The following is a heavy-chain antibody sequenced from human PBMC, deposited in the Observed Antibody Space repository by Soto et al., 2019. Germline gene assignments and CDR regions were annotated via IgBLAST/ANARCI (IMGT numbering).Heavy chain of an antibody. Sequence: KPGGSLRLSCAASGFSFSVYALHWVRQAPGKGLEWVGRIKSKTDGGTTDYAAPVKGRFTISRDDSKNTLYLQMNSLKTEDTAVYYCTTLGVDSTPAPFDYWGQGTLVTVSS. CDR2: IKSKTDGGTT. J-gene: IGHJ4*02. CDR1: GFSFSVYA. D-gene: IGHD3-22*01. CDR3: TTLGVDSTPAPFDY. V-gene: IGHV3-15*01.